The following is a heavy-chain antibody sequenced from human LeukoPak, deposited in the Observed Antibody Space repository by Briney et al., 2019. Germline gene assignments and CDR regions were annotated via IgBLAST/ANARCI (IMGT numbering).Heavy chain of an antibody. Sequence: SETLSLPCSVSGGSISNYYWTWIRQSPGQGLAWIGYIYYTGSTNYNPSLKSRVTISVYTLKNQFSLKLSSVTTAHTAVYYCAREESWSGYYFDYWGQGTLVTVSS. J-gene: IGHJ4*02. CDR2: IYYTGST. D-gene: IGHD3-3*01. CDR1: GGSISNYY. CDR3: AREESWSGYYFDY. V-gene: IGHV4-59*01.